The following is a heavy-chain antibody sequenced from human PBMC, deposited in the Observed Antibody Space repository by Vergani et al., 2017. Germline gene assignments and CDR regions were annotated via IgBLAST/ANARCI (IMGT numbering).Heavy chain of an antibody. V-gene: IGHV4-59*10. CDR2: IYTSGST. CDR1: GGSFSGYY. CDR3: ARDLVFVAAFDI. D-gene: IGHD3-16*02. Sequence: QVQLQQWGAGLLKPSETLSLTCAVYGGSFSGYYWSWIRQPPGKGLEWIGRIYTSGSTNYNPSLKSRVTMSVDTSKNQFSLKLSSVTAADTAVYYCARDLVFVAAFDIWGQGTMVTVSS. J-gene: IGHJ3*02.